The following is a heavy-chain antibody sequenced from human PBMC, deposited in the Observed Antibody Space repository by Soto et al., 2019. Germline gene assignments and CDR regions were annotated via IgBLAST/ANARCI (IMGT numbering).Heavy chain of an antibody. D-gene: IGHD2-15*01. CDR3: ARDDILCSGGSCYGVPMEV. CDR1: GFTVSSKY. Sequence: EVQLVESGGGLVQPGGSLRLSCAASGFTVSSKYMSWVRQAPGKGLEWVSLIQSGGTTYYAASVKGRFTIYRASSKNMLHLQRDSLRAEDTAVYYCARDDILCSGGSCYGVPMEVWGKGTTVTVSS. J-gene: IGHJ6*03. V-gene: IGHV3-66*01. CDR2: IQSGGTT.